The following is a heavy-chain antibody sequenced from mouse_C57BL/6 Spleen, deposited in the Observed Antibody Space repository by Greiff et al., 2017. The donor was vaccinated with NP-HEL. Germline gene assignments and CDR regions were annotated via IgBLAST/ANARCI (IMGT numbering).Heavy chain of an antibody. CDR1: GFTFSSYA. CDR3: ARDPDSKVAY. J-gene: IGHJ3*01. D-gene: IGHD2-5*01. V-gene: IGHV5-4*01. CDR2: ISDGGSYT. Sequence: EVHLVESGGGLVKPGGSLKLSCAASGFTFSSYAMSWVRQTPEKRLEWVATISDGGSYTYYPDNVKGRFTISRDNAKNNLYLQMSHLKSEDTAMYYCARDPDSKVAYWGQGTLVTVSA.